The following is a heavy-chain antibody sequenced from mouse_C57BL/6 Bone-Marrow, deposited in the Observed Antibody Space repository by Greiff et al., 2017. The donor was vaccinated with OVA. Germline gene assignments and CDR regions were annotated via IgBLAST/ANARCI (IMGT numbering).Heavy chain of an antibody. CDR1: GFTFSDYG. Sequence: DVKLVESGGGLVKPGGSLKLSCAASGFTFSDYGMHWVRQAPEKGLEWVAYISSGSSTIYYADTVKGRFTISRDNAKNTLFLQMTSLRSEDTAMYYCASHDYDYYAMDYWGTGTSVTVSS. CDR3: ASHDYDYYAMDY. V-gene: IGHV5-17*01. J-gene: IGHJ4*01. CDR2: ISSGSSTI. D-gene: IGHD2-4*01.